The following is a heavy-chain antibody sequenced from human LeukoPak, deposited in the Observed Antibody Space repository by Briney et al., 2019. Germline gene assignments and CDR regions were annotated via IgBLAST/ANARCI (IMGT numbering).Heavy chain of an antibody. Sequence: GGSLRLSCIASGFTFNTYSMVWVRQAPGKGLEWVSHIAPGSTTTTYADSVKGRFVISRDNAKDSLYLQMNSLRVEDTAVYYCGRDRDWAFDYWGQGTLVTVPS. CDR2: IAPGSTTT. V-gene: IGHV3-48*04. CDR1: GFTFNTYS. CDR3: GRDRDWAFDY. D-gene: IGHD2-21*01. J-gene: IGHJ4*02.